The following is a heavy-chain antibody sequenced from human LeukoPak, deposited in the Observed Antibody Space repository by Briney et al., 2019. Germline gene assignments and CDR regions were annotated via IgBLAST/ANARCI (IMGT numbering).Heavy chain of an antibody. Sequence: PGGSLRLSCAASGFTFSSYAMSWVRQAPGKGLEWVSAISGSGGSTYYADSVKGRFTISRDNSKNTLYLQMNSLRAEDTAVYYCAKAVTLHNYYYYYGMDVWGQGTTVTVSS. CDR3: AKAVTLHNYYYYYGMDV. D-gene: IGHD4-11*01. V-gene: IGHV3-23*01. CDR2: ISGSGGST. J-gene: IGHJ6*02. CDR1: GFTFSSYA.